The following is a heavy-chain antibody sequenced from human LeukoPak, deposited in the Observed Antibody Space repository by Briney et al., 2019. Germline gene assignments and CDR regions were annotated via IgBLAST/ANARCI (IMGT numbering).Heavy chain of an antibody. D-gene: IGHD5-24*01. CDR3: AKEIMVEMATTYYYYYGMDV. CDR2: ISGSGGST. CDR1: GFTFSSYA. V-gene: IGHV3-23*01. J-gene: IGHJ6*02. Sequence: GGSLRLSCAASGFTFSSYAMSWVRQAPGKGLELVSAISGSGGSTYSADSVKGRFTISRDNSKNTLYLQMNSLRAEDTAVYYCAKEIMVEMATTYYYYYGMDVWGQGTTVTVSS.